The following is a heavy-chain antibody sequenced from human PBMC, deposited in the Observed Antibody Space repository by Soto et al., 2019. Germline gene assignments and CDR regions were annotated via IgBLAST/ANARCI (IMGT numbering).Heavy chain of an antibody. CDR2: IIPRSATS. Sequence: GASVKVSCKASGDTFSTYTITWMRHAPGQGLEWMGGIIPRSATSNYAQKFQGRITITADESTSTAYMELRSLRSDDTAVYYCARDEWSDPVMGATYFDYWGQGTLVTVSS. CDR3: ARDEWSDPVMGATYFDY. V-gene: IGHV1-69*13. J-gene: IGHJ4*02. D-gene: IGHD1-26*01. CDR1: GDTFSTYT.